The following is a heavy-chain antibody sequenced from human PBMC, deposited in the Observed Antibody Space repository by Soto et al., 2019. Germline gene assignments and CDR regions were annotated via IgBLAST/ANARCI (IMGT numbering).Heavy chain of an antibody. CDR1: GYTLTELS. D-gene: IGHD4-17*01. CDR2: FDPEDGET. CDR3: ATAQLNYGDYLRFDY. V-gene: IGHV1-24*01. J-gene: IGHJ4*02. Sequence: ASVKVSCKVSGYTLTELSMHWVRQAPGKGLEWMGGFDPEDGETIYAQKFQGRVTMTEDTSTDTAYMELSSLRSEDTAVYYCATAQLNYGDYLRFDYWXQGTLVTVSS.